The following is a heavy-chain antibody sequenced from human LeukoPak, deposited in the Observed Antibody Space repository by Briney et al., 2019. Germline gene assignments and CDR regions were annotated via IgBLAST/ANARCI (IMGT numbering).Heavy chain of an antibody. CDR2: INHSGST. D-gene: IGHD1-26*01. Sequence: SETLSLTCAVYGGSFSGYYWSWIRQPPGKGLEWIGEINHSGSTNYNPSLKSRVTISVDTSKNQFSLKLSSVTAADTAVYYCARGGRGAPTDYWGQGTLVTVSS. CDR3: ARGGRGAPTDY. V-gene: IGHV4-34*01. CDR1: GGSFSGYY. J-gene: IGHJ4*02.